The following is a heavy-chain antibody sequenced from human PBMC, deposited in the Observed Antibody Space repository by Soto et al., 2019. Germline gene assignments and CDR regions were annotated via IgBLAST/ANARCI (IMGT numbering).Heavy chain of an antibody. CDR2: IYYSGST. Sequence: PSETLSLTCTVSGGSISSSSYYWGWIRQPPGKGLEWIGSIYYSGSTYYNPSLKSRVTISVDTSKNQFSLKLSSVTAADTAVYYCARQSVYYTQWFDPWGQGTLVTVSS. J-gene: IGHJ5*02. V-gene: IGHV4-39*01. CDR3: ARQSVYYTQWFDP. CDR1: GGSISSSSYY. D-gene: IGHD3-3*01.